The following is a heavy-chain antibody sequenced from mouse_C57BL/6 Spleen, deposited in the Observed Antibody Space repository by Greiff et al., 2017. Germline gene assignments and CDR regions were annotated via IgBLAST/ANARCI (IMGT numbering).Heavy chain of an antibody. V-gene: IGHV10-1*01. CDR3: VRQEDY. CDR1: GFSFNTYA. Sequence: GGGLVQPKGSLKLSCAAPGFSFNTYAMNWVRQAPGKGLEWVSRIRSKSNNYASYYADSVKDRFTISRNDSESMLYLQMNNVKAEYTAMYYCVRQEDYWGQGTTLTVSS. J-gene: IGHJ2*01. CDR2: IRSKSNNYAS.